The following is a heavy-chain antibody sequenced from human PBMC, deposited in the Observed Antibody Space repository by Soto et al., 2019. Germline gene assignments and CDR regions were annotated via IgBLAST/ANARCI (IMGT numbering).Heavy chain of an antibody. V-gene: IGHV4-59*01. CDR2: IYYSGST. CDR3: ARDDSGSYPLFDY. CDR1: GGSISSYY. J-gene: IGHJ4*02. D-gene: IGHD1-26*01. Sequence: SETLSLTCTVSGGSISSYYWSWIRQPPGKGLEWIGYIYYSGSTNYNPSLKSRVTISVDTSKNQFSLKLSSVTAADTAVYYCARDDSGSYPLFDYWGQGTLVTVSS.